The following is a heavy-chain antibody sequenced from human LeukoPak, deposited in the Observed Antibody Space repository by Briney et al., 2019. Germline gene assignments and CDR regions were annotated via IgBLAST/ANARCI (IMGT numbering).Heavy chain of an antibody. D-gene: IGHD3-9*01. J-gene: IGHJ4*02. V-gene: IGHV3-7*03. Sequence: GGSLRLSCAASGFTFSSYWMSWVRQAPGKGLEWVANIKQDGSEKYYVDSAKGRFTISRDNAKNSLYLQMNSLRAEDTAVYYCARDEIALTGYAFSNWGQGTLVTVSS. CDR2: IKQDGSEK. CDR1: GFTFSSYW. CDR3: ARDEIALTGYAFSN.